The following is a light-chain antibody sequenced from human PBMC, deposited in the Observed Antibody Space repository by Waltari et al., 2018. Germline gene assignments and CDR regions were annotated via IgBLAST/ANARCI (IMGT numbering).Light chain of an antibody. CDR3: QTWGTGAVV. J-gene: IGLJ2*01. V-gene: IGLV4-69*01. CDR2: LNSDGSH. CDR1: SRHSNYA. Sequence: QLVLTQSPSASASLGASVKLTCTLRSRHSNYAIAWHQQQPEKGPRYLMKLNSDGSHSKGGGFRDRFSGSSSAAGRYVTLSSLQAADDADYYCQTWGTGAVVFGGGTTLTVL.